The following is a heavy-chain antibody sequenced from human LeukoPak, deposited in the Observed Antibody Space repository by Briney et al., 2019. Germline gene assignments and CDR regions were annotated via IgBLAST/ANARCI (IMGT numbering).Heavy chain of an antibody. J-gene: IGHJ4*02. CDR1: GFTFDDYA. CDR3: ARDRPPSRTYPIFDY. CDR2: ISWNSGSI. V-gene: IGHV3-9*01. D-gene: IGHD2-2*01. Sequence: PGRSLRLSCAASGFTFDDYAMHWVRQAPGKGLEWVSGISWNSGSIGYADSVKGRFTFSRDNAKNSLYLQMNSLRVEDTAVYYCARDRPPSRTYPIFDYWGQGILVTVSS.